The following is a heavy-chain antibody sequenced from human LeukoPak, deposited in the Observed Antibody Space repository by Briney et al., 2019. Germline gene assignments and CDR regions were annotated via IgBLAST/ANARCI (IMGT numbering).Heavy chain of an antibody. CDR2: ISGSSGPT. V-gene: IGHV3-23*01. J-gene: IGHJ4*02. CDR1: GFTFSSYP. CDR3: ARRGESASYGDYRFDY. Sequence: GGSLRLSCAASGFTFSSYPMHWVRQAPGRGLEWVSAISGSSGPTYYADSVKGRFTISRDNSKNTLFLQMNSLRAEDTAVYYCARRGESASYGDYRFDYWGQGTLVTVSS. D-gene: IGHD4-17*01.